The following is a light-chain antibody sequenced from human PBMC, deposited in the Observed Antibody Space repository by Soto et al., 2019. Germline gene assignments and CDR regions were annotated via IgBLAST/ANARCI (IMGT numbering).Light chain of an antibody. V-gene: IGKV2-28*01. J-gene: IGKJ1*01. CDR2: LCS. Sequence: DIVMTQSPLSLPVTPGEPASISCRSSQSLLHSDGYNFLVWYLQKPGQSPQFLIYLCSNRASGVPDRFSGSGSGTDFTLKISRVEAEDVGVYYCMQARVTPWTFGQGTRVEIK. CDR3: MQARVTPWT. CDR1: QSLLHSDGYNF.